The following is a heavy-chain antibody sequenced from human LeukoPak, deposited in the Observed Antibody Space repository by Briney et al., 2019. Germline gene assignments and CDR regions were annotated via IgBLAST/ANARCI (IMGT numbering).Heavy chain of an antibody. CDR1: GYSFTNYW. V-gene: IGHV5-51*01. CDR2: IYPDDSDT. D-gene: IGHD2-2*01. J-gene: IGHJ4*02. Sequence: GASLQISCEGSGYSFTNYWIGWVRQMPGKGLEWLGVIYPDDSDTRYSPSFQGQVTISADKSIGTAYLQWSSLKASDTAIYYCAIGGDSSTSCYRCFNYWGQGTLVTVSS. CDR3: AIGGDSSTSCYRCFNY.